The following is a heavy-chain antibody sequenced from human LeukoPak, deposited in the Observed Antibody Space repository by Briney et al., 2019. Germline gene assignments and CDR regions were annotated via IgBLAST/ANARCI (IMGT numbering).Heavy chain of an antibody. CDR3: AREGALEEGAAAGYDY. J-gene: IGHJ4*02. CDR1: GVSISSYY. V-gene: IGHV4-59*01. D-gene: IGHD6-13*01. CDR2: IYYSGST. Sequence: SETLSLTCTVSGVSISSYYWSWLRQPPGKGLEWIGYIYYSGSTNYNPSLKSRVTISVDTSKNQFSLKLSSVTAADTAVYYCAREGALEEGAAAGYDYWGQGTLVTVSS.